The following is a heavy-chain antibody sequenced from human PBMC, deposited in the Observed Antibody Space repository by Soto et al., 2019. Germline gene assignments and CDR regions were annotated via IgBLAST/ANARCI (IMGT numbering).Heavy chain of an antibody. CDR3: ARDCGGDCHAKYYYYMDV. CDR2: IYDSGST. CDR1: SGSISSSNW. D-gene: IGHD2-21*02. J-gene: IGHJ6*03. Sequence: QVQLQESGPGLVKPSGTLSLTCAVSSGSISSSNWWGWVRQPRGKGLEWIGEIYDSGSTNDKPSLKNRVTIPVAQSKNQFPLKLRSVTAAATAVYYCARDCGGDCHAKYYYYMDVWGKGTTVTVS. V-gene: IGHV4-4*02.